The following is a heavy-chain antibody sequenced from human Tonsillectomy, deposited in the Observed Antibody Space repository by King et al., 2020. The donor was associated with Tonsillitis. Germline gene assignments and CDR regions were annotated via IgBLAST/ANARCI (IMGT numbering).Heavy chain of an antibody. CDR2: ISSTTNYI. V-gene: IGHV3-21*01. CDR3: ARGWTSLSFDN. D-gene: IGHD2-15*01. CDR1: GFTFSTYN. Sequence: QLVESGGGLVKPGGSLRLSCAASGFTFSTYNMNWVRQSPGKGLEWVSSISSTTNYINYADSVKGRFTIARDNAKNSLYLQMNSLRAEDTAVYYCARGWTSLSFDNWGQGTPVTVSS. J-gene: IGHJ4*02.